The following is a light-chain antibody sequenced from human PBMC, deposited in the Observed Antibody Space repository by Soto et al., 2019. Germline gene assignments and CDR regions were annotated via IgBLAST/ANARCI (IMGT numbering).Light chain of an antibody. CDR1: SSDIGSHNR. CDR3: SSYPTSSTVI. V-gene: IGLV2-18*02. J-gene: IGLJ2*01. Sequence: QSVLTQPPSVSGSPGQSVTISCTGTSSDIGSHNRGSWYQQPPGTAPKLMVYEVSKRPSGVPDRFSGSKSGNTASLTISGLQAEDEADYYFSSYPTSSTVIFGGGTKVTVL. CDR2: EVS.